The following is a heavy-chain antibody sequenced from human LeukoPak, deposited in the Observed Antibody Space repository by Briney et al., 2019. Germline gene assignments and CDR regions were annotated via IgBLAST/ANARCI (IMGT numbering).Heavy chain of an antibody. J-gene: IGHJ4*02. CDR2: ISSSGSTI. Sequence: GGSLRLSCAASGFSFSRHAMSWIRQAPGKGLEWVSYISSSGSTIYYADSVKGRFTISRDNAKNSLYLQMNSLRAEDTAVYYCARDRTPYYYGSGRYFDYWGQGTLVTVSS. CDR3: ARDRTPYYYGSGRYFDY. D-gene: IGHD3-10*01. CDR1: GFSFSRHA. V-gene: IGHV3-11*01.